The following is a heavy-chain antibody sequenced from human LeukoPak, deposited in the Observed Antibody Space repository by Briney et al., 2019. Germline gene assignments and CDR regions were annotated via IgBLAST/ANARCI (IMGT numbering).Heavy chain of an antibody. J-gene: IGHJ4*02. CDR1: GFTVSSNY. D-gene: IGHD4-17*01. CDR3: AKDVGYGDYDAAHEGY. V-gene: IGHV3-23*01. Sequence: GGSLRLSCAASGFTVSSNYMSWVRQAPGKGLEWVSVISGSGGSTYYADSVKGRFTISRDNSKNTLYLQMNSLRAEDTAVYYCAKDVGYGDYDAAHEGYWGQGTLVTVSS. CDR2: ISGSGGST.